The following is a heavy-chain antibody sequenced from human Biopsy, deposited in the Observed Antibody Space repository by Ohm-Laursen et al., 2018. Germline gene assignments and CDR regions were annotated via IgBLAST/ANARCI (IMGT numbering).Heavy chain of an antibody. V-gene: IGHV4-31*01. Sequence: TLSLTCTVSGGSISSGGYYWSWIRQHPEKGLEWIGNIFNSANTYYNPSLKNLITISGDTSKNQFSLKLNSVTAADTAVYYCARGDYFDSNGYFWFDPWGQGTLVTVSS. CDR3: ARGDYFDSNGYFWFDP. CDR2: IFNSANT. J-gene: IGHJ5*02. D-gene: IGHD3-22*01. CDR1: GGSISSGGYY.